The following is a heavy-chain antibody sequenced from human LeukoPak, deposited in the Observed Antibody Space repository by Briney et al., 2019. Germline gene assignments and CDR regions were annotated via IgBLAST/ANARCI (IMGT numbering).Heavy chain of an antibody. CDR2: ISSSSYI. J-gene: IGHJ4*02. CDR3: ARGRDGSQSPIDD. CDR1: GFTFSSYN. D-gene: IGHD5-24*01. Sequence: GGSLRLSCAASGFTFSSYNMNWVRQAPGKGLEWVSSISSSSYIYYADSVKGRFTISRDNAKNSLYLQMNSLRAENTAVYYCARGRDGSQSPIDDWGQGTLVTVSS. V-gene: IGHV3-21*01.